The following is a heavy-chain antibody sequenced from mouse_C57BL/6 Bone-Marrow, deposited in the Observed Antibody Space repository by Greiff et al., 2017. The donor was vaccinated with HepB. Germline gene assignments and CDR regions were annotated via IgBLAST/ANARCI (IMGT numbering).Heavy chain of an antibody. CDR3: ARSPLYFDY. J-gene: IGHJ2*01. V-gene: IGHV1-54*01. Sequence: VQLQQSGAELVRPGTSVKVSCKASGYAFTNYLIEWVKQRPGQGLEWIGVINPGSGGTNYNEKFKGKATLTAGKASSTAYMQLSSLTSEDSAVYFCARSPLYFDYWGQGTTLTVSS. CDR1: GYAFTNYL. CDR2: INPGSGGT.